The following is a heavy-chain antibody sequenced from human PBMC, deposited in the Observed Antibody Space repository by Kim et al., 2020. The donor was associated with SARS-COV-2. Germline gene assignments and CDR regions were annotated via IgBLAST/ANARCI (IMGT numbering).Heavy chain of an antibody. CDR2: ISGSGGST. Sequence: GGSLRLSCAASGFTFSSYAMSWVRQAPGKGLEWVSAISGSGGSTYYADSVKGRFTISRDNSKNTLYLQMNSLRAEDTAVYYCAKGGYSSGWYDHGVYLGQGTLVTVSS. J-gene: IGHJ4*02. CDR1: GFTFSSYA. CDR3: AKGGYSSGWYDHGVY. D-gene: IGHD6-19*01. V-gene: IGHV3-23*01.